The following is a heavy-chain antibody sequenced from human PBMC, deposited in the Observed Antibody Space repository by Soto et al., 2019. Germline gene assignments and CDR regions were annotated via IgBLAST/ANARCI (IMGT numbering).Heavy chain of an antibody. J-gene: IGHJ5*02. CDR2: MNPNSGNT. Sequence: QVQLVQSGAEVKKPGASVKVSCKASGYTFTSYDINWVRQATGQGLEWMGWMNPNSGNTGYAQKFQGRVTMTRNTYISTAYIELSSLRSEDTAVYYCARGRGKKRAYCSGGRCYDCCQVNWFDPWGQGTLVTVSS. CDR3: ARGRGKKRAYCSGGRCYDCCQVNWFDP. CDR1: GYTFTSYD. V-gene: IGHV1-8*01. D-gene: IGHD2-15*01.